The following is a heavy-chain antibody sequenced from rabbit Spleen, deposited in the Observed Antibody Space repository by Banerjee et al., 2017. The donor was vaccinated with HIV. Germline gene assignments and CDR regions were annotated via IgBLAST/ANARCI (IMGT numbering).Heavy chain of an antibody. CDR3: ARDTSSSFSSYGMDL. CDR1: GVSFSGNSY. D-gene: IGHD1-1*01. Sequence: QSLEESGGDLVKPGASLTLTCIASGVSFSGNSYMCGVRQAPGKGLEWIACIDAGGSGFTYFASWANGRFTISKTSSTTVTLQMPRLTAADTATYFCARDTSSSFSSYGMDLWGPGTLVTVS. J-gene: IGHJ6*01. CDR2: IDAGGSGFT. V-gene: IGHV1S40*01.